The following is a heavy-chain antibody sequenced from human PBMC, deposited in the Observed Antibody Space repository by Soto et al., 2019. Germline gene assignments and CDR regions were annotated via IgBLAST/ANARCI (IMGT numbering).Heavy chain of an antibody. CDR1: GGTFSSYA. Sequence: QVQLVQSGAEVKKPGSSVKVSCKASGGTFSSYAISWVRQAPGQGLEWMGGIIPIFGTANYAQKFQGRVTITADESTTTAYMELSSLRSEDTAVYYCARDLKRYYDSSGYGYYYYGMDVWGQGTTGTVS. CDR2: IIPIFGTA. V-gene: IGHV1-69*01. J-gene: IGHJ6*02. CDR3: ARDLKRYYDSSGYGYYYYGMDV. D-gene: IGHD3-22*01.